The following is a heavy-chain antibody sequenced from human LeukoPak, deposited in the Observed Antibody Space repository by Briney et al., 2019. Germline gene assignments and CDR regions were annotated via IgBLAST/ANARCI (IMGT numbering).Heavy chain of an antibody. D-gene: IGHD3-22*01. V-gene: IGHV3-53*01. Sequence: PGGSLRLSCAASGFTVSRKYMSWVRQAPGKGLEWVSVIYSDDTTYYADSVKGRFTVSRDNSKNTLFLQVNSLRAEDTAVYYCAREYSSSFHAFDVWGQGTMVTVSS. CDR2: IYSDDTT. J-gene: IGHJ3*01. CDR1: GFTVSRKY. CDR3: AREYSSSFHAFDV.